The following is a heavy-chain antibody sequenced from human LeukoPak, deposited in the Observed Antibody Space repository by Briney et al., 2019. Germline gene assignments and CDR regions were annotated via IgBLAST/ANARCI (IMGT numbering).Heavy chain of an antibody. CDR2: IRSKAYGGTT. V-gene: IGHV3-49*04. Sequence: PGGSLRLSCTASGFTFCDYAMSWVRQAPGKGLEWVGFIRSKAYGGTTEYAASVKGTFTISTDDSKSIAYLQMNSLKTEDAAVYYCSRAYDFWSGYWFDYWGQGTLGTVSS. CDR3: SRAYDFWSGYWFDY. J-gene: IGHJ4*02. D-gene: IGHD3-3*01. CDR1: GFTFCDYA.